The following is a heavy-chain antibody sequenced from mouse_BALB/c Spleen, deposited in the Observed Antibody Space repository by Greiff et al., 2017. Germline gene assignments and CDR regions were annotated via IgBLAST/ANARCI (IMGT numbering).Heavy chain of an antibody. CDR1: GFTFSDYY. J-gene: IGHJ1*01. CDR2: ISDGGSYT. CDR3: ARRLNYGGSYWYFDV. Sequence: EVQGVESGGGLVKPGGSLKLSCAASGFTFSDYYMYWVRQTPEKRLEWVATISDGGSYTYYPDSVKGRFTISRDNAKNNLYLQMSSLRSEDTAMYYCARRLNYGGSYWYFDVWGAGTTVTVSS. D-gene: IGHD1-1*01. V-gene: IGHV5-4*02.